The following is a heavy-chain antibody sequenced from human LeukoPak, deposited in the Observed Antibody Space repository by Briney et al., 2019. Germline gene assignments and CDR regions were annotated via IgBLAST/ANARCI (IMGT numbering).Heavy chain of an antibody. Sequence: SETLSLTCAVSGGSISGYYWSWIRQPPGKGLEWIGCIYYSGSINYNPSLKSRVTISVDTSKNQFSLKLSSVTAADTAVYYCARYGVAATRNWFDPWGQGTLVTVSS. V-gene: IGHV4-59*01. D-gene: IGHD6-25*01. CDR3: ARYGVAATRNWFDP. CDR1: GGSISGYY. J-gene: IGHJ5*02. CDR2: IYYSGSI.